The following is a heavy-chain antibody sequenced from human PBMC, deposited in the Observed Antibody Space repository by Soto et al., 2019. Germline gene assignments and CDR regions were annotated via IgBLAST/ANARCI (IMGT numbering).Heavy chain of an antibody. D-gene: IGHD2-15*01. J-gene: IGHJ6*02. CDR2: IIPIFGTT. CDR3: AGGPKVVVVAATGYYYYYGMDV. V-gene: IGHV1-69*01. Sequence: VQLVQSGAEVKKPGSSVKVSCKASGGTFSSYGINWVRQAPGQGLEWVGGIIPIFGTTYYAQRFQDRVTITADESTSTAYMELSSLRSEDTAVYYCAGGPKVVVVAATGYYYYYGMDVWGQGTTVTVSS. CDR1: GGTFSSYG.